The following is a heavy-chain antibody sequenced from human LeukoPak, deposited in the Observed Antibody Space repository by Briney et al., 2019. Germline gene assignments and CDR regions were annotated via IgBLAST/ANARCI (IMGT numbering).Heavy chain of an antibody. CDR3: ARDSLPVYYYDTSGPDYFDY. Sequence: PSETLSLTCTVSGGSISSYYWSWIRQPPGKGLEWIGYIYYSGSTNYNPSLKSRVTISVDTSKNQFSLKLSSVTAADTAVYYCARDSLPVYYYDTSGPDYFDYWGQGTLVTVSS. D-gene: IGHD3-22*01. V-gene: IGHV4-59*12. J-gene: IGHJ4*02. CDR2: IYYSGST. CDR1: GGSISSYY.